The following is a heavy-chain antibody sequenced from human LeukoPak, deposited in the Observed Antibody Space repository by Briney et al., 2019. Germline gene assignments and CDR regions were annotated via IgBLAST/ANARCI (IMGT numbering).Heavy chain of an antibody. Sequence: GGSLRLSCAASGFTFSSYAMSWVRQAPGKGLEWVSTIGGSGDGTFYADSVKGRFTISRDNSKNTPYLQMNSLRAEDTAVYYCAKRGSDYYFDYWGQGTLVTVSS. CDR2: IGGSGDGT. J-gene: IGHJ4*02. CDR1: GFTFSSYA. D-gene: IGHD3-10*01. CDR3: AKRGSDYYFDY. V-gene: IGHV3-23*01.